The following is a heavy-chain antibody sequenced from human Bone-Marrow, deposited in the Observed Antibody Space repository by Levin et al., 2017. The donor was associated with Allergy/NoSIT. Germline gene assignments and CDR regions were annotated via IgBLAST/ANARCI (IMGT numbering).Heavy chain of an antibody. CDR3: AREAGRSYYKVIDY. Sequence: GESLKISCKASGYTFTSYGISWVRQAPGQGLEWMGWISAYNGNTNYAQKLQGRVTMTTDTSTSTAYMELRSLRSDDTAVYYCAREAGRSYYKVIDYWGQGTLVTVSS. CDR1: GYTFTSYG. D-gene: IGHD3-10*01. V-gene: IGHV1-18*01. J-gene: IGHJ4*02. CDR2: ISAYNGNT.